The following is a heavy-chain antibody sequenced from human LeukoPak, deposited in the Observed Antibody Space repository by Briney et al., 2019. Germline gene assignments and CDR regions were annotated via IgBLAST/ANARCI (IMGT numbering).Heavy chain of an antibody. CDR2: IYTRGST. V-gene: IGHV4-61*02. Sequence: SETLSLTCTVSSGSISTGSYYWSWIRQPAGKGLEWIGRIYTRGSTTYNPSLKGRATISLDTSKNHFSLKLSSVTAADTAVYYCARAIFRQQLVGGYYYYMDVWGKGTTVTVSS. CDR1: SGSISTGSYY. D-gene: IGHD6-13*01. CDR3: ARAIFRQQLVGGYYYYMDV. J-gene: IGHJ6*03.